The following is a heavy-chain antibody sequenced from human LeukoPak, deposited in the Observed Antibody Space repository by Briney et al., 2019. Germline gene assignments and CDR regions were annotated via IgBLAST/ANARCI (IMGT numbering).Heavy chain of an antibody. J-gene: IGHJ5*02. CDR1: GFIFSSYS. Sequence: GGSLRLSCEASGFIFSSYSMNWVRQAPGKGLEWVSYISSSSGYMHYADSVKGRFTISRDNAKNSLYLQMNSLRAEDTAMYYCARDPGYCSRTSCHKNWFDPWGQGTLVTVSS. CDR3: ARDPGYCSRTSCHKNWFDP. V-gene: IGHV3-21*06. D-gene: IGHD2-2*01. CDR2: ISSSSGYM.